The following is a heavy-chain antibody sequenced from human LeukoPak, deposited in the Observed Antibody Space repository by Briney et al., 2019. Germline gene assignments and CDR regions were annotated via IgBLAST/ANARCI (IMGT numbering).Heavy chain of an antibody. CDR3: ARESLGSVDPRRYSTTVSQDV. J-gene: IGHJ6*04. D-gene: IGHD4-17*01. CDR2: IQSDGGNK. CDR1: VFTFRNSD. Sequence: PGGSLRLSCAASVFTFRNSDMHWVRQALGKGLEWVAFIQSDGGNKYYAESVKGRFTLSRDNSKNTLYLQMHSLRAEDTAVYYCARESLGSVDPRRYSTTVSQDVWGKGTTVTISS. V-gene: IGHV3-30*02.